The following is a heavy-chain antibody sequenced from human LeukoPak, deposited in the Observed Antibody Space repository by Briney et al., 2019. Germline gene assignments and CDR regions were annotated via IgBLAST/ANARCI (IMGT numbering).Heavy chain of an antibody. CDR2: INTNTGNP. CDR1: GYTFTSYA. Sequence: ASVKVSCKASGYTFTSYAMNWVRQAPGQGLEWMGWINTNTGNPTYAQGFTGRFVFSLDTSVSTAYLQISSLKAEDTAVYYCARGVTGPRGYAPYLNWFDPWGQGTLVTVSS. J-gene: IGHJ5*02. V-gene: IGHV7-4-1*02. D-gene: IGHD2-8*01. CDR3: ARGVTGPRGYAPYLNWFDP.